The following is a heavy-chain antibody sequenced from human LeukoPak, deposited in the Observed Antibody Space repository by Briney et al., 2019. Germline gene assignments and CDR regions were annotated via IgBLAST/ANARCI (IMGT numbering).Heavy chain of an antibody. J-gene: IGHJ5*02. CDR1: GGSISSSSYY. D-gene: IGHD3-3*01. CDR3: ARHHYDFWSGYYNWFDP. Sequence: SETLSLTCTVSGGSISSSSYYRGWIRQPPGKGLEWIGSIYYSGSTYYNPSLKSRVTISVDTSKNQFSLKLSSVTAADTAVYYCARHHYDFWSGYYNWFDPWGQGTLVTVSS. CDR2: IYYSGST. V-gene: IGHV4-39*01.